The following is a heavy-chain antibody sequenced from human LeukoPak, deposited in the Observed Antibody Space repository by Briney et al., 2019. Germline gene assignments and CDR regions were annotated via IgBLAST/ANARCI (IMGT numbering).Heavy chain of an antibody. CDR1: GYSITSGYY. J-gene: IGHJ6*03. Sequence: KPSETLSLTCTVSGYSITSGYYWGWIRQPPGKGLEWIGTIYHRGSAYYNPSLKSRLTISVDTSKNQFSLKLSSVTAADTAVYYCARLKYRDYGFYYYYYYYMDVWGKGTTVTISS. D-gene: IGHD4-17*01. CDR2: IYHRGSA. CDR3: ARLKYRDYGFYYYYYYYMDV. V-gene: IGHV4-38-2*02.